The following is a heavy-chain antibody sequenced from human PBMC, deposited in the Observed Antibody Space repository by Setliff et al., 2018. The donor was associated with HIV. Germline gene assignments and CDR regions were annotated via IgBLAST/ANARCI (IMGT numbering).Heavy chain of an antibody. V-gene: IGHV4-39*02. J-gene: IGHJ3*02. CDR1: GVSTSSSSYY. CDR2: VYYSGST. D-gene: IGHD1-26*01. Sequence: SETLSLTCTVSGVSTSSSSYYWGWIRQPPGKGLDWIGYVYYSGSTYYSPSLKSRPTISVDTSKNQFSLKLSSVTAADTAVYYCAREGTYSGTYWVRRVASFDIWGQGTMVTVSS. CDR3: AREGTYSGTYWVRRVASFDI.